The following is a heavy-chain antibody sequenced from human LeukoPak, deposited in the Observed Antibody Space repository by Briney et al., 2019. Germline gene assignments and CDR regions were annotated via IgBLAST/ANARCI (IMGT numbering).Heavy chain of an antibody. Sequence: ASVKVSCKASGYTFTGYYMHWVRQAPGQGLEWMGWINPNSGGTNYAQKFQGWVTMTRDRSINTAYMDLSRLTSDDAAVYYCARATMTTIGSYDYWGQGTLVSVSS. D-gene: IGHD3-22*01. CDR3: ARATMTTIGSYDY. CDR1: GYTFTGYY. CDR2: INPNSGGT. J-gene: IGHJ4*02. V-gene: IGHV1-2*04.